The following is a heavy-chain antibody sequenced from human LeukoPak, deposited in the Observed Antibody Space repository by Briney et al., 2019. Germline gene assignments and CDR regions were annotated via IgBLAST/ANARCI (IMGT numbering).Heavy chain of an antibody. Sequence: ASVKVSCKASGYTFINYGISWLRQAPGQGLEWMGWISPYNGNTNYAQKLQGRVTMTTDTSTSTAYMELRSLRSDDTAVYYCARVSSNIVGAKTWLDYWGQGTLVTVSS. CDR1: GYTFINYG. CDR2: ISPYNGNT. CDR3: ARVSSNIVGAKTWLDY. J-gene: IGHJ4*02. V-gene: IGHV1-18*01. D-gene: IGHD1-26*01.